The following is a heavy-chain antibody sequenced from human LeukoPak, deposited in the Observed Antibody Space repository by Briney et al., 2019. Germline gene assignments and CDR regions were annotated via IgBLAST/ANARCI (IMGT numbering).Heavy chain of an antibody. CDR3: AKSYFDYSTYYSYYFNL. V-gene: IGHV4-4*09. CDR2: VYTSGST. D-gene: IGHD4-11*01. J-gene: IGHJ4*02. Sequence: SETLSLTCTVSGGSISGGYWSWIRQPPGRGLEWIGYVYTSGSTNYNPSLKSRVTISVDTSKSRFALKLSSVTAADTAVYYCAKSYFDYSTYYSYYFNLWGQGALVTVSS. CDR1: GGSISGGY.